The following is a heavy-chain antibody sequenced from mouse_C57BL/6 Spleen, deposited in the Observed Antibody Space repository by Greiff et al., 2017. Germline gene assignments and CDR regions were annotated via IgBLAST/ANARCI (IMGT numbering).Heavy chain of an antibody. J-gene: IGHJ3*01. Sequence: LVQSGASVKISCTASGYAFSSYWMNWVKQRPGKGLEWIGQIYPGDGDTNANGKFKGKATLTADKSSSTAYMQLSSLTSEDSAVYFCASRGDYDWFAYWGQGTLVTVSA. V-gene: IGHV1-80*01. CDR1: GYAFSSYW. CDR3: ASRGDYDWFAY. CDR2: IYPGDGDT. D-gene: IGHD2-4*01.